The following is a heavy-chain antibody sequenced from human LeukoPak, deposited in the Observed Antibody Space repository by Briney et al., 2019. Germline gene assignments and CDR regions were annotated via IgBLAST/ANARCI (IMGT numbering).Heavy chain of an antibody. Sequence: PGGSLRLSCAASGFTVSSNYMSWVRQAPGKGLEWVSVIYSGGSTYYAGSVKGRFTISRDNSKNTLYLQMNSLRAEDTAVYYCARDSGYSSGWLDYWGQGTLVTVSS. CDR2: IYSGGST. J-gene: IGHJ4*02. D-gene: IGHD6-19*01. CDR1: GFTVSSNY. V-gene: IGHV3-53*01. CDR3: ARDSGYSSGWLDY.